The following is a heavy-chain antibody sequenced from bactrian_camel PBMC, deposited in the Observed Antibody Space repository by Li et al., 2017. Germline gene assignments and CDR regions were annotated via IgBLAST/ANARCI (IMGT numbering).Heavy chain of an antibody. Sequence: QLVESGGGLVQPGGSLRLSCAASGFVFKYSSMSWVRQVPGKGLEWVSTIAAGGGSTYYADSVKGRFTISRDNAKDNAKNTIYLQMNSLKSEDTALYYCATGANSGMSVFAYWGQGTQVTVS. V-gene: IGHV3S1*01. CDR2: IAAGGGST. CDR3: ATGANSGMSVFAY. J-gene: IGHJ6*01. CDR1: GFVFKYSS. D-gene: IGHD8*01.